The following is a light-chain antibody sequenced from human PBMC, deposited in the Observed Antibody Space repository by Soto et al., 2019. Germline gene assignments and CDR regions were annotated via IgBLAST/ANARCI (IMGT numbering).Light chain of an antibody. J-gene: IGLJ3*02. CDR3: GADHGSGSNFGNCV. CDR1: SGYSNYK. V-gene: IGLV9-49*01. CDR2: VGTGGIVG. Sequence: QLVLTQPPSASASLGASVTLTCTLSSGYSNYKVDWYQQRPGKGPRFVMRVGTGGIVGSKGDGIPDRFSVLGSGLNRYLTIKNIQEEDESDYHCGADHGSGSNFGNCVFGGGTKLTVL.